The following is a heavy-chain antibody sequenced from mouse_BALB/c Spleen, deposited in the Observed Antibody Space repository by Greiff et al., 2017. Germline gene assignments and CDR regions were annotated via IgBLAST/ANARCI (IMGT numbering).Heavy chain of an antibody. Sequence: EVQVVESGGGLVKPGGSLKLSCAASGFTFSDYYMYWVRQTPEKRLEWVATISDGGSYTYYPDSVKGRFTISRDNAKNNLYLQMSSLKSEDTAMYYCARGEGADYWGQGTTLTVSA. V-gene: IGHV5-4*02. CDR3: ARGEGADY. CDR2: ISDGGSYT. CDR1: GFTFSDYY. J-gene: IGHJ2*01.